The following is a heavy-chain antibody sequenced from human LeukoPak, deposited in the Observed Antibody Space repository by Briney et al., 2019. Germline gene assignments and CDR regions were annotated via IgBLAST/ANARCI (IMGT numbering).Heavy chain of an antibody. CDR2: IKQDGSEK. J-gene: IGHJ3*02. V-gene: IGHV3-7*01. Sequence: GGSLRLSCAASGFTFSNLWMSWVRQAPGRGLEWVANIKQDGSEKYYGDSVKGRFTISRDNAENSLYLQMNSLRAEDTAVYYCARARGFDIWGQGTMVTVSS. CDR3: ARARGFDI. CDR1: GFTFSNLW. D-gene: IGHD3-10*01.